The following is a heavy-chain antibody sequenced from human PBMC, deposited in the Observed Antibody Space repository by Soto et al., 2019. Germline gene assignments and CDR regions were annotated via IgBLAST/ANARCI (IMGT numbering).Heavy chain of an antibody. CDR1: GYTFTGYY. CDR2: INPNSGGT. CDR3: ARGPLIGPMDV. J-gene: IGHJ6*02. V-gene: IGHV1-2*04. Sequence: ASVKVSCKASGYTFTGYYMHWVRQAPGQGLEWMGWINPNSGGTNYAQKFQGWVTMTRDTSISTAYMELNSLRAEDTAVYYCARGPLIGPMDVWGQGTTVTVSS.